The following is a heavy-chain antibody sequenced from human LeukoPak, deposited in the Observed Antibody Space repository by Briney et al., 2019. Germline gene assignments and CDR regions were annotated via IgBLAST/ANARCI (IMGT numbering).Heavy chain of an antibody. J-gene: IGHJ4*02. Sequence: ASVKVSCKASGGTFSSYATSWVRQAPGQGLEWMGGIIPIFGTANYAQKFQGRVTITRDTSASTAYMELSSLRSEDTAVYYCARAGTRYSSSSSHLDYWGQGTLVTVSS. D-gene: IGHD6-13*01. CDR1: GGTFSSYA. V-gene: IGHV1-69*05. CDR2: IIPIFGTA. CDR3: ARAGTRYSSSSSHLDY.